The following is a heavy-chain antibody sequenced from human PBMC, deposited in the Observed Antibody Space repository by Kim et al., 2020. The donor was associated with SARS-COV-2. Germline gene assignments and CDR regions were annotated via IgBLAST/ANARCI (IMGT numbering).Heavy chain of an antibody. Sequence: GGSLRLSCAASGFTFNNYFMNWVRQAPGKGLEWISTINENNNGATFYAGSVKGRFTISRDNSRSTFHLLMSSLIADDTAIYFCTKDLRGGGFDVWGRGTLVTVS. CDR2: INENNNGAT. CDR1: GFTFNNYF. J-gene: IGHJ5*02. V-gene: IGHV3-23*01. CDR3: TKDLRGGGFDV. D-gene: IGHD3-10*01.